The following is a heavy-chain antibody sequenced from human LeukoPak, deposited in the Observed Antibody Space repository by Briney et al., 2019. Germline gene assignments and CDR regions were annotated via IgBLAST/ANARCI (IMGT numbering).Heavy chain of an antibody. V-gene: IGHV3-23*01. Sequence: PGGSLRLSYAASGFTFSSYAMSWVRQAPGKGLEWVSAISGSGGSTYYADSVKGRFTISRDNAKNSLYLQMNSLRAEDTAVYYCARDQFYYDSLSAFDIWGQGTMVTVSS. D-gene: IGHD3-22*01. CDR3: ARDQFYYDSLSAFDI. CDR2: ISGSGGST. J-gene: IGHJ3*02. CDR1: GFTFSSYA.